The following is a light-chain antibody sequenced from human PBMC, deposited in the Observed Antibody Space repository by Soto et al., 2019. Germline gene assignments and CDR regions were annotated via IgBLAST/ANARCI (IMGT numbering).Light chain of an antibody. CDR3: QVWDSSSDHVV. Sequence: SCELTQAPSGSVAPGKTARITCGGNNIGSKSVHWYQQKPGQAPVLVIYYDSDRPSGIPERFSGSNSGNTATLTISRVEAGDEADYYCQVWDSSSDHVVFGGGTQLTVL. J-gene: IGLJ2*01. V-gene: IGLV3-21*04. CDR2: YDS. CDR1: NIGSKS.